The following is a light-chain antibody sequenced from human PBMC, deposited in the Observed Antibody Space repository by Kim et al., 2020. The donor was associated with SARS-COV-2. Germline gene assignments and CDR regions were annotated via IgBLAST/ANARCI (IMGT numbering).Light chain of an antibody. CDR2: DTS. Sequence: TRSLSPGERAPLSCRASQTVRTSFAWYQQKPGQAPRLLIYDTSNRATGIPAKFSGSGSGTDFTLTISSLEPADSAVYYCQQRANWLFGQGTKLEI. CDR3: QQRANWL. CDR1: QTVRTS. J-gene: IGKJ2*01. V-gene: IGKV3-11*01.